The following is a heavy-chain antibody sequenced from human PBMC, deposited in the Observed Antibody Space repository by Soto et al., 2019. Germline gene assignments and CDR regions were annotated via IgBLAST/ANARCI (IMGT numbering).Heavy chain of an antibody. Sequence: PSETLSLTCTVSRASIYTYSWTWIRQPAGKGLQWIGHIYSSGSANYSPPLKSRVSMSVDSSKNQFSLKLTSVTAADTAVYYCATIVGANDYWGQGTLVTVSS. V-gene: IGHV4-4*07. J-gene: IGHJ4*02. CDR2: IYSSGSA. CDR1: RASIYTYS. CDR3: ATIVGANDY. D-gene: IGHD1-26*01.